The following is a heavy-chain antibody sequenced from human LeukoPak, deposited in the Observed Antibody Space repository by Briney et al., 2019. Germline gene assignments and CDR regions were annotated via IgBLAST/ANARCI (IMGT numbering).Heavy chain of an antibody. CDR1: CRYEYTGSYH. D-gene: IGHD3-22*01. CDR3: ALLPYYDDSSGYYDAFDI. V-gene: IGHV4-61*02. CDR2: IYTSGST. Sequence: PSQTLSLTCTVGCRYEYTGSYHSSWIRQPAGKGLEWIGRIYTSGSTNYNPSLKSRVTISVDTSKNQFSLQLNSVTAADTAVDCCALLPYYDDSSGYYDAFDIWGQGTMVTVSS. J-gene: IGHJ3*02.